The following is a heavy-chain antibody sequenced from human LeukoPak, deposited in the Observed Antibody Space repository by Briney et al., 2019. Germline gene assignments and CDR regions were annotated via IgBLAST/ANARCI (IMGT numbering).Heavy chain of an antibody. CDR2: IIPIFGTS. V-gene: IGHV1-69*06. D-gene: IGHD2-2*01. CDR3: ARVAAAIPRWYFDL. CDR1: GGSISNYA. J-gene: IGHJ2*01. Sequence: GSSVKVSCKTSGGSISNYAISWVRQAPGQGLEWMGVIIPIFGTSNYAQKLQGRVTITADKSTNTAYMELSSLRSEDTAVYYCARVAAAIPRWYFDLWGRGTLVTVSS.